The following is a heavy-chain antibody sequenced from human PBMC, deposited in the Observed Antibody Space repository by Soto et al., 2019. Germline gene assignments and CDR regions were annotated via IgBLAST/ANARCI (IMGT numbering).Heavy chain of an antibody. D-gene: IGHD4-17*01. J-gene: IGHJ6*02. CDR1: GVSISRYF. V-gene: IGHV4-59*01. CDR2: VFYNGST. Sequence: PSETLSLTCTVSGVSISRYFWTWIRQPPGRGLEWIGYVFYNGSTFYNPSLRSRVTIFIDTSKNQFSLKLNSVTAADTAVYYCARWSDYGDYDYYGLDVWGQGTAVTVS. CDR3: ARWSDYGDYDYYGLDV.